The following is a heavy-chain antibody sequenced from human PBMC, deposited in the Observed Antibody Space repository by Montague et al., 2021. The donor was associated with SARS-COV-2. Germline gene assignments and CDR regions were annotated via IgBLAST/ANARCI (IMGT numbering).Heavy chain of an antibody. Sequence: PALGKPTQTLTLTCTFSGFSRSTSGMCVSWIRQTPGKALEWLARIDWDDDKYYSTSLKTRLTITKDTYKNQVILTMTNMDSEDTATSYCAQTYVPGSFDIWVQGTMVTVSS. CDR1: GFSRSTSGMC. CDR3: AQTYVPGSFDI. V-gene: IGHV2-70*11. D-gene: IGHD1-14*01. CDR2: IDWDDDK. J-gene: IGHJ3*02.